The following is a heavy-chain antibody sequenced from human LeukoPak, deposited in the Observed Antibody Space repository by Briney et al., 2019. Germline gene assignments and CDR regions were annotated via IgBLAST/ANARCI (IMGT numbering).Heavy chain of an antibody. J-gene: IGHJ4*02. CDR1: GFTFSSYG. D-gene: IGHD2-2*01. V-gene: IGHV3-23*01. Sequence: GGSLRLSCAASGFTFSSYGMHWVRQAPGKGLEWVSAISGSGESTYYADSVKGRFTISRDNSKNTLYLQMNSLRAEDTAVYYCAKDSCSTTSCYAGVDYWGQGTLVTVSS. CDR3: AKDSCSTTSCYAGVDY. CDR2: ISGSGEST.